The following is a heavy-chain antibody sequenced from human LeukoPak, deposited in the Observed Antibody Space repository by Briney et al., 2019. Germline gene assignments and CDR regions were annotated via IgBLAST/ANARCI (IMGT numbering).Heavy chain of an antibody. CDR1: GFTFSSYA. D-gene: IGHD1-26*01. Sequence: PGGSLRLSCAASGFTFSSYAMNWVRQAPGKGLEWVSAITSGGGSTYYADSVKGRFTISRDNSQNTRYLQINSLRAADTAVYYCASRETRGRFAPWGQGTLVTVPS. CDR3: ASRETRGRFAP. V-gene: IGHV3-23*01. J-gene: IGHJ5*02. CDR2: ITSGGGST.